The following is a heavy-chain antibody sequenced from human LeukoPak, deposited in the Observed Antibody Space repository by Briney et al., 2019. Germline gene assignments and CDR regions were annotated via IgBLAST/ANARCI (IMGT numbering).Heavy chain of an antibody. CDR1: GGSISSYY. CDR3: ARHLLLRKRAYYYCGMDV. V-gene: IGHV4-59*08. J-gene: IGHJ6*02. Sequence: SETLSLTCTVSGGSISSYYWSWIRQPPGKGLEWIGYIYYSGSTNYNPSLKSRVTISVDTSKNQFSLKLSSVTAADTAVYYCARHLLLRKRAYYYCGMDVWGQGTTVTVSS. CDR2: IYYSGST. D-gene: IGHD2-15*01.